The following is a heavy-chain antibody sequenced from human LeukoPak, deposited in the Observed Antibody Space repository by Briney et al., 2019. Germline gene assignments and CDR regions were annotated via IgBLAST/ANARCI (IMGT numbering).Heavy chain of an antibody. J-gene: IGHJ4*02. CDR2: ISSDGSDH. D-gene: IGHD1-26*01. CDR3: ATASRPIIGGHSYFDF. Sequence: GRSLRLSCSASGFSFTNYDIHWVRQAPGKGLEWVAVISSDGSDHHYADSVKGRFTVSRDNSKNTLSLQMNSLRPEDTAVYYCATASRPIIGGHSYFDFWGQGTLVTFSS. V-gene: IGHV3-30*03. CDR1: GFSFTNYD.